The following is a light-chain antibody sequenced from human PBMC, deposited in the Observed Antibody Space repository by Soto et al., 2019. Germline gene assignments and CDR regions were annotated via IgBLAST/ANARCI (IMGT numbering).Light chain of an antibody. Sequence: VLTQSPGTLSFSPVEISNLYWRALQSVSSNYLAWYQQKPGQAPKVLIYGASNRATGIPARFSGSGSGTEFTLTISSLQSEDFAVYYCQQYNNWPLTFGGGTKVDIK. CDR1: QSVSSN. CDR3: QQYNNWPLT. V-gene: IGKV3D-15*01. J-gene: IGKJ4*01. CDR2: GAS.